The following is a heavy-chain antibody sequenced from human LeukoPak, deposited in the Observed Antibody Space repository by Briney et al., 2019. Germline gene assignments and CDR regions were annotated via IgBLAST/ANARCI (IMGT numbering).Heavy chain of an antibody. D-gene: IGHD4-17*01. J-gene: IGHJ4*02. V-gene: IGHV4-4*02. CDR2: IYHSGST. CDR1: GGSITSSNW. Sequence: SETLSLTCAVSGGSITSSNWWSWIRQPPGKGLEWIGEIYHSGSTNYNPSLKSRVTMSVDKSKNQFSLKLNSVTAADTAVYYCARRSTVTTFDYWGQGTLVTVSS. CDR3: ARRSTVTTFDY.